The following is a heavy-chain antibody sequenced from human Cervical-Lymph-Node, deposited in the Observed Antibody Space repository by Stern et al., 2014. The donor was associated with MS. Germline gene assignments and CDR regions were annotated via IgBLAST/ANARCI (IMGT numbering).Heavy chain of an antibody. J-gene: IGHJ5*02. CDR2: IYYSGST. Sequence: VQLVESGPGLVKPSQTLSLTCTVSGGSISSGGYYWSWIRQHPGKGLEWIGYIYYSGSTYYHPSLKSRVTISVDTSKNQFSLKLSPVTAADTAVYYCAREYCSSTSCYQWFDPWGQGTLVTVSS. CDR3: AREYCSSTSCYQWFDP. D-gene: IGHD2-2*01. CDR1: GGSISSGGYY. V-gene: IGHV4-31*03.